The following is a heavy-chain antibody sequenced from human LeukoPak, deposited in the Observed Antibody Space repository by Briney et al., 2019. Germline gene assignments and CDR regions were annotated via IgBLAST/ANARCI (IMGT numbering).Heavy chain of an antibody. V-gene: IGHV3-21*01. Sequence: PGGSLRLSCAASGFTFSSYSMNWVRQAPGKGLEWVSSISSSSSYIYYADSVKGRFTISRDNAKNSLYLQMNSLRAEDTAVYYCAREAGVGATYYFDYWGQRTLVTVSS. CDR3: AREAGVGATYYFDY. J-gene: IGHJ4*02. D-gene: IGHD1-26*01. CDR1: GFTFSSYS. CDR2: ISSSSSYI.